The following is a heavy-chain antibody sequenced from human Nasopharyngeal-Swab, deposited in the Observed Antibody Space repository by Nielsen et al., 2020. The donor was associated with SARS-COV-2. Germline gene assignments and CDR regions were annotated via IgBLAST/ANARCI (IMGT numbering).Heavy chain of an antibody. CDR1: GGTFSSYA. J-gene: IGHJ4*02. CDR2: IIPIFGTA. D-gene: IGHD3-9*01. CDR3: ARDRSQYDILTGYPYYFEK. Sequence: SVKVSCKASGGTFSSYAISWVRQAPGQGLEWMGGIIPIFGTANYAQKFQGRVTITADKSTSTAYMELSSLRSEDTAVYYCARDRSQYDILTGYPYYFEKWGKGT. V-gene: IGHV1-69*06.